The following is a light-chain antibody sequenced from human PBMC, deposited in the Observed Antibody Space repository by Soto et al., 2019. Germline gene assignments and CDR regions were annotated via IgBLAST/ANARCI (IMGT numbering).Light chain of an antibody. V-gene: IGKV1-5*01. CDR3: QHYNSYPWT. CDR2: GAS. CDR1: QSISTW. J-gene: IGKJ1*01. Sequence: DLQMTQSPSTLSASVGDRVTITCRASQSISTWLAWYQHRPGKAPKLLIYGASTLESGVPSRFSGSGSGTEFTLTISSLQPDDFATYYCQHYNSYPWTFGHGTKVEIK.